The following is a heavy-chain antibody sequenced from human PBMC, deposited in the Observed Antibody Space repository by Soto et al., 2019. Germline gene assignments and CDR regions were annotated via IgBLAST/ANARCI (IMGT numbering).Heavy chain of an antibody. J-gene: IGHJ4*02. Sequence: EVQLLESAGGLEQPGGSLRLSCAASGFTFSNYAMSWVRQAPGKGLEWVSTFTRSGNTYYADSVKGRFTISRDNSNNTLYLQMDRLRAEDTAVYYCAREFAPGSPNYDYWGLGTLVTVSS. V-gene: IGHV3-23*01. CDR3: AREFAPGSPNYDY. D-gene: IGHD3-10*01. CDR1: GFTFSNYA. CDR2: FTRSGNT.